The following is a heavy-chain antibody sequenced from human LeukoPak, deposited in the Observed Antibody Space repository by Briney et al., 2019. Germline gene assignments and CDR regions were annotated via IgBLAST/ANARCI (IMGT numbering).Heavy chain of an antibody. CDR3: ARDPPYDSSGYYLECH. J-gene: IGHJ1*01. D-gene: IGHD3-22*01. Sequence: GASVTVSCKASGGTFSSYAISWVRQAPGQGLEWMGRIIPILGIANYAQKFQGRVTITADKSTSTAYMELSSLRSEDTAVYYCARDPPYDSSGYYLECHWGQGTLVTVSS. CDR1: GGTFSSYA. V-gene: IGHV1-69*04. CDR2: IIPILGIA.